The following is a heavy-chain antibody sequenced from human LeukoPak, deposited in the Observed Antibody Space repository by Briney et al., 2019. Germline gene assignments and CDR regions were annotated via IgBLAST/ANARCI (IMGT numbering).Heavy chain of an antibody. CDR2: ISGSGGST. Sequence: PGGSLRLSCATSGFTFSSYVMSWVRQAPGMGLEWVSGISGSGGSTYFADSVKGRFTISRDNSKSTLYLQMNSLRVEDTAVYYCAKDQESSGYPTNFAYWGQGTLVTVSS. J-gene: IGHJ4*02. CDR3: AKDQESSGYPTNFAY. CDR1: GFTFSSYV. V-gene: IGHV3-23*01. D-gene: IGHD6-19*01.